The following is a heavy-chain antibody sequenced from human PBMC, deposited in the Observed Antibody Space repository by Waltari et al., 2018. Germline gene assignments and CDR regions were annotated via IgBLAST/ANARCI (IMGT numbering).Heavy chain of an antibody. D-gene: IGHD6-13*01. Sequence: QLQLQESGPGLVKPSETLSLTCAVSGYSISSGYYWGWIRQPPGKGLEWIGSIYHSGSTYYNPSLKSRVTISVDTSKNQFSLKLSSVTAADTAVYYCARANEYSSSRDFDYWGQGTLVTVSS. CDR2: IYHSGST. J-gene: IGHJ4*02. V-gene: IGHV4-38-2*01. CDR3: ARANEYSSSRDFDY. CDR1: GYSISSGYY.